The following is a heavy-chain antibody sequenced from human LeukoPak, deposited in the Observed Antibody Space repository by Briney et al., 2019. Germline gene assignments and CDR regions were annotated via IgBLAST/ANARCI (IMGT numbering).Heavy chain of an antibody. CDR2: INPNSGGT. V-gene: IGHV1-2*02. D-gene: IGHD3-22*01. CDR1: GYTFTGYY. Sequence: ASVKVSCKASGYTFTGYYMHWVRQAPGQGLEWMGWINPNSGGTNYAQKFQGRVTMTRDTSISTAYMELSRLRSDDTAVYYCARDPPYYYDSSGYYRGGFDYWGQGTLVTVSS. CDR3: ARDPPYYYDSSGYYRGGFDY. J-gene: IGHJ4*02.